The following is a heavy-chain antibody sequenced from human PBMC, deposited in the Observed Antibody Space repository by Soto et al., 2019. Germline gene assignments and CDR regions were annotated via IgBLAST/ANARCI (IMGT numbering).Heavy chain of an antibody. Sequence: QITLKESGPTLVKPTQTLTLTCTFSGFSFSTSGVGVGWIRQPPGKALEWLALIYWNDDRRYSPSLKSRLTITKDTSKNQVFLTMTNMDPVDTATYYCVSGSFPNWFDPWGQGTRVTVSS. CDR2: IYWNDDR. CDR1: GFSFSTSGVG. V-gene: IGHV2-5*01. J-gene: IGHJ5*02. CDR3: VSGSFPNWFDP. D-gene: IGHD3-10*01.